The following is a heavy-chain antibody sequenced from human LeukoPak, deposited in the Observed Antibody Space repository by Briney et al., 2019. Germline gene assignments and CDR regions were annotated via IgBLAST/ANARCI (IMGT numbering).Heavy chain of an antibody. V-gene: IGHV7-4-1*02. Sequence: ASVKVSCKASGYTFTSYAMNWVRQAPGQGLEWMGWINTNTGNPTYAQGFTGRFVFSLDTSVSTAYLQISSLKADDTALYFCARDGFYNFWAGYYHPDWGQGTLLTVST. CDR1: GYTFTSYA. CDR2: INTNTGNP. CDR3: ARDGFYNFWAGYYHPD. J-gene: IGHJ4*02. D-gene: IGHD3/OR15-3a*01.